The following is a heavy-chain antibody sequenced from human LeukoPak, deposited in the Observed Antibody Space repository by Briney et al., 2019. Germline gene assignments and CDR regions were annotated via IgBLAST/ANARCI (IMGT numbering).Heavy chain of an antibody. J-gene: IGHJ4*02. D-gene: IGHD2-15*01. V-gene: IGHV4-59*12. CDR1: GGSISSYY. CDR2: IYYSGST. CDR3: ARNPITRRAGYFDY. Sequence: PSETLSLTCTVSGGSISSYYWSWIRQPPGKGLEWIGYIYYSGSTNYNPSLKSRVTISVDTSKNQFSLKLSSVTAADTAVYYCARNPITRRAGYFDYWGQGTLVTVSS.